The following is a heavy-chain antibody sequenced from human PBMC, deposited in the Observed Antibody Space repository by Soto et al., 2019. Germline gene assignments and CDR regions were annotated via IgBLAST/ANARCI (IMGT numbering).Heavy chain of an antibody. Sequence: ASVKVSCKASGYTFSTYAMHWVRQAPGQSLEWMGWVNGGTGQTKYSQRFQDRVTIARDASASTAYMELNSLRSEDTAVYYCARGKGMEENYYYYGLDIWGQGTTVTVSS. CDR2: VNGGTGQT. V-gene: IGHV1-3*01. D-gene: IGHD1-1*01. J-gene: IGHJ6*02. CDR1: GYTFSTYA. CDR3: ARGKGMEENYYYYGLDI.